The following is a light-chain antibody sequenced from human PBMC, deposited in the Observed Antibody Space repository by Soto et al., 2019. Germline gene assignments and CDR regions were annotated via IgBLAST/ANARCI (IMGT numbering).Light chain of an antibody. CDR3: QQYYRPPYT. V-gene: IGKV4-1*01. Sequence: DIVMTQSPDSLAVSLGERATINCKSSQSVLYSSTNKNYLAWYQQKPGQPPKLLIYWASTRESGVPDRFSGSWSGTDFTLTISSLQADDVAVYYCQQYYRPPYTFGQGTKVEIK. CDR2: WAS. CDR1: QSVLYSSTNKNY. J-gene: IGKJ2*01.